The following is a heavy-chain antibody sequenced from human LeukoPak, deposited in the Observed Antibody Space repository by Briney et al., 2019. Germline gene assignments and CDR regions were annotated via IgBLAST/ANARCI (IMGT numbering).Heavy chain of an antibody. CDR3: ARTTGYSSGWYCFFDY. CDR2: IYYSGST. CDR1: GGSISSSTYY. Sequence: SETLSLTCTVSGGSISSSTYYWGWIRQPPGKGLEWIGSIYYSGSTQYNPSLKSRVTISADTSKNLISLKLTSVTAADTAVYYCARTTGYSSGWYCFFDYWGQGTPVTVSS. J-gene: IGHJ4*02. V-gene: IGHV4-39*01. D-gene: IGHD6-19*01.